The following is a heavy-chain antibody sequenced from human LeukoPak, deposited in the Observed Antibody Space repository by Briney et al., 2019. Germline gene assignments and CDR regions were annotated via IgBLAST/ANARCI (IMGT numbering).Heavy chain of an antibody. J-gene: IGHJ4*02. Sequence: GGSLRLSCAASGFTVSSNYMSWVRQAPGKGLEWVSVIYSGGRIYYADSVKGRFTISRDNSKNTLYLQMNSLRAEDTAVYYCARESNSGYYLSYWGQGTLVTVSS. CDR2: IYSGGRI. CDR3: ARESNSGYYLSY. CDR1: GFTVSSNY. V-gene: IGHV3-66*01. D-gene: IGHD3-22*01.